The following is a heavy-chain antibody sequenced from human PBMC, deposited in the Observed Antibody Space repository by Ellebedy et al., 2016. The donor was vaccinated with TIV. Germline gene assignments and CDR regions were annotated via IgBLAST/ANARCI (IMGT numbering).Heavy chain of an antibody. CDR3: AHAESMVPDFDY. CDR2: IYWDDDK. V-gene: IGHV2-5*02. CDR1: GFSLSASGVG. D-gene: IGHD3-10*01. J-gene: IGHJ4*02. Sequence: SGPTLVXPTQTLTLTCTFSGFSLSASGVGVGWIRQPPGKALEWLALIYWDDDKRYSPSLKSRLTITKDTSKNQVVLTMTNMDPVDTATYYCAHAESMVPDFDYWGQGTLVTVSS.